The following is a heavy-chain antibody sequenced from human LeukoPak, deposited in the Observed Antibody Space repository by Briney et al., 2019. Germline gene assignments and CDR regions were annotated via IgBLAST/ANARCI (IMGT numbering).Heavy chain of an antibody. Sequence: AVTVSCKASGGTFSSYAISWVRQAPGQGLEWMGGIIPIFGTANYAQKFQGRVTITADESTSTAYMELSRLRSEDTDVYYCARGPYDFWSGYPADYWGQGTLVTVSS. J-gene: IGHJ4*02. CDR2: IIPIFGTA. CDR1: GGTFSSYA. CDR3: ARGPYDFWSGYPADY. D-gene: IGHD3-3*01. V-gene: IGHV1-69*01.